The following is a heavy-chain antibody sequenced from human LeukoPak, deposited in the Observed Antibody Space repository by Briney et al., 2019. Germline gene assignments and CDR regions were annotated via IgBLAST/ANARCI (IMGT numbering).Heavy chain of an antibody. CDR1: GFTFITYW. CDR3: ASRKLGNDY. V-gene: IGHV3-23*01. J-gene: IGHJ4*02. CDR2: ISGSGGST. Sequence: GGSLRLSCTASGFTFITYWMSWVRQAPGKGLEWVSAISGSGGSTYYADSVKGRFTISRDDSKNTLYLQMNSLRAEDTAVYYCASRKLGNDYWGQGTLVTVSS. D-gene: IGHD7-27*01.